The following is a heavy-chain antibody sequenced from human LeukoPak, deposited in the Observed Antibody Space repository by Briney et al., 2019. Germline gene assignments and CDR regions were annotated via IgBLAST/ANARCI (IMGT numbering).Heavy chain of an antibody. Sequence: SETLSLTCTVSGASISNLYLSWIRQPAGKGLEWIGRLYDSGSTNYNPSLKSRVTISPDKSKNQFSLTLTSVTAADTAVYFCARAPLSGTYYTDAFDIWGQGTMVTVSS. D-gene: IGHD1-26*01. V-gene: IGHV4-4*07. J-gene: IGHJ3*02. CDR2: LYDSGST. CDR1: GASISNLY. CDR3: ARAPLSGTYYTDAFDI.